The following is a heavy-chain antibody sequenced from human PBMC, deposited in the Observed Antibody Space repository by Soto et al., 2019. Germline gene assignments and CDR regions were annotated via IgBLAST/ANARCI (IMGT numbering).Heavy chain of an antibody. V-gene: IGHV3-30*18. CDR3: AKDSGSGSLGSYYGMDV. CDR2: ISYDGSNK. J-gene: IGHJ6*02. CDR1: GFTFSSYG. Sequence: QVQLVESGGGVVQPGRSLRLSCAASGFTFSSYGMHWVRQAPGKGLEWVAVISYDGSNKYYADSVKGRFTISRDNSKNTVYLQMTSLRAEDTAVYYCAKDSGSGSLGSYYGMDVWGQGTTVTVSS. D-gene: IGHD3-10*01.